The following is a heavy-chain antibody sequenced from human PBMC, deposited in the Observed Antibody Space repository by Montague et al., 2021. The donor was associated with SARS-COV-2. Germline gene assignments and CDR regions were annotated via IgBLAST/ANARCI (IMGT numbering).Heavy chain of an antibody. CDR3: ARAPYYGPGKPYQFDY. D-gene: IGHD3-10*01. CDR1: GYSINSSYY. CDR2: SYHSGTT. Sequence: SETLSLTCTVSGYSINSSYYWGWIRQPPGKGLEWIGCSYHSGTTXXHPSLKSRVTISLDTSNNHFSLKVTSVTAADTAVYYCARAPYYGPGKPYQFDYWGRGTLVTASS. J-gene: IGHJ4*02. V-gene: IGHV4-38-2*02.